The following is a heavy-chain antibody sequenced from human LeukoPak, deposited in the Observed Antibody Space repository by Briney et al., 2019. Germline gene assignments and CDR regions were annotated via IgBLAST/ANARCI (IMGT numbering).Heavy chain of an antibody. Sequence: PGGSLRLSCAASGFTFSSHAMSWVRQAPGKGLEWFSAISGSGGSTFYADSVKGRFTISRDNSKNTLYLQMSSLRAEDAAVYYCAKGGSYYTSSWFDPWGQGTLVTVSS. J-gene: IGHJ5*02. CDR3: AKGGSYYTSSWFDP. V-gene: IGHV3-23*01. D-gene: IGHD3-10*01. CDR2: ISGSGGST. CDR1: GFTFSSHA.